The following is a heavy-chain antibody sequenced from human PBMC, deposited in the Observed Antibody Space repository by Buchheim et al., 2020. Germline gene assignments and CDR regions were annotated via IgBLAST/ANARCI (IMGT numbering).Heavy chain of an antibody. CDR3: AKHSIP. Sequence: EVYLVESGGGLVQPGGSLRLSCAASGFTFRNYWMNWVRQAPGKGLEWVANINEDGTEKYYVDSVKGRFTISRDTAMSSVYLQMSSLRVEDTAVYYCAKHSIPWGQGT. CDR2: INEDGTEK. J-gene: IGHJ5*02. CDR1: GFTFRNYW. V-gene: IGHV3-7*03. D-gene: IGHD2/OR15-2a*01.